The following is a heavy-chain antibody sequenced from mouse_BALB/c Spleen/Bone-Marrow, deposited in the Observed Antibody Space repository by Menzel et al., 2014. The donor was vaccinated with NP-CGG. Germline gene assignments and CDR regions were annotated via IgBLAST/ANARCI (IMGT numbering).Heavy chain of an antibody. Sequence: EVQLVESGGCLVKPGGSLKLSCAASGFTFSSYAMSWVRQTPEKRLEWVASISSGGSTYYPDSVKGRFTISRDNARNILYLQMSSLRSEDTAMYYCARGNGFEGFAYWGQGTLVTVSA. CDR1: GFTFSSYA. CDR3: ARGNGFEGFAY. D-gene: IGHD1-2*01. J-gene: IGHJ3*01. V-gene: IGHV5-6-5*01. CDR2: ISSGGST.